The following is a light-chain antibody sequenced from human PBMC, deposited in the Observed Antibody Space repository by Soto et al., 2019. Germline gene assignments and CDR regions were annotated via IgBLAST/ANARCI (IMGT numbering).Light chain of an antibody. Sequence: EIVLTQSPGTLSLSPGEGATLSCRASQSVSSFYLAWYQQRAGQAPRLLIYGASTRATGIPDRFSGSGSGTDFILTISRLEPEDFAVYYCQQYGDSPRTFGKGT. V-gene: IGKV3-20*01. CDR3: QQYGDSPRT. CDR2: GAS. J-gene: IGKJ1*01. CDR1: QSVSSFY.